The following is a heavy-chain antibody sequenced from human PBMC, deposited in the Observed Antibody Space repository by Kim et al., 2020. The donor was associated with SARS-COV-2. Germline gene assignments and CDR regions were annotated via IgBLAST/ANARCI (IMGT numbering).Heavy chain of an antibody. D-gene: IGHD3-22*01. V-gene: IGHV1-3*01. CDR1: GYTFTSYA. CDR2: INAGNGNT. Sequence: ASVKVSCKASGYTFTSYAMHWVRQAPGQRLEWMGWINAGNGNTKYSQKSQGRVTITRDTSASTAYMELSSLRSEDTAVYYCARVTTRVVPFDIWGQGTMVAVSS. J-gene: IGHJ3*02. CDR3: ARVTTRVVPFDI.